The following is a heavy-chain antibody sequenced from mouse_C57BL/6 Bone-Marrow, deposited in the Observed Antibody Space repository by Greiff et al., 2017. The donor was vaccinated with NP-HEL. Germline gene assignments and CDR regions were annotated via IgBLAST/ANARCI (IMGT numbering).Heavy chain of an antibody. D-gene: IGHD2-3*01. CDR3: ARSGWLLMDY. J-gene: IGHJ4*01. CDR1: GYTFTDYN. Sequence: VHVKQSGPELVKPGASVKIPCKASGYTFTDYNMDWVKQSHGKSLEWIGDITPNNGGTIYNQKFKGKATLTVDKSSSTAYMELRSLTSEDTAVYYCARSGWLLMDYWGQGTSVTVSS. CDR2: ITPNNGGT. V-gene: IGHV1-18*01.